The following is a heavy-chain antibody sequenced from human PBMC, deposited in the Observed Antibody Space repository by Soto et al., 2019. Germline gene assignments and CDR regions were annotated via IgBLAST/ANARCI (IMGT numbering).Heavy chain of an antibody. CDR1: GYTFTTYG. V-gene: IGHV1-18*01. J-gene: IGHJ4*02. CDR3: ARDRGSGSYYARFDY. CDR2: ISSYNGNT. D-gene: IGHD1-26*01. Sequence: GASVKVSCKASGYTFTTYGISWVRQAPGQGREWMGWISSYNGNTNYAQKLQDRVTMTTDTSTNIAYMELRSLRSDDTAVFYCARDRGSGSYYARFDYWGQGTLVTVSS.